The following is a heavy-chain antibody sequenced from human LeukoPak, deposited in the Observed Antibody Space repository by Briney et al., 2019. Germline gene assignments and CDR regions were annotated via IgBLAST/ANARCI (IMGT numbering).Heavy chain of an antibody. CDR2: IYYSGTT. Sequence: SETLSLTCTVSGGSMSSYRWSWIRQPPGKGLEWIAYIYYSGTTNYNPSLKSRVTTSVDTSKNQFSLKPSSVTAADTAVYYCARGNLEMAAVDYWGQGTLVTVSS. J-gene: IGHJ4*02. CDR3: ARGNLEMAAVDY. V-gene: IGHV4-59*01. D-gene: IGHD5-24*01. CDR1: GGSMSSYR.